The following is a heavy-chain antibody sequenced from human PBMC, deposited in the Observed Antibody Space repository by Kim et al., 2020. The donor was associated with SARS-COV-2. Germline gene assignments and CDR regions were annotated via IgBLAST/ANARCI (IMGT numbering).Heavy chain of an antibody. CDR1: GFTFSSYA. CDR2: ISYDGSNK. D-gene: IGHD6-19*01. J-gene: IGHJ4*02. CDR3: AKTSPRYSSGWYD. V-gene: IGHV3-30*04. Sequence: GGSLRLSCAASGFTFSSYAMHWVRQAPGKGLEWVAVISYDGSNKYYADSVKGRFTISRDNSKNTLYLQMNSLRAEDTAVYYCAKTSPRYSSGWYDWGQGT.